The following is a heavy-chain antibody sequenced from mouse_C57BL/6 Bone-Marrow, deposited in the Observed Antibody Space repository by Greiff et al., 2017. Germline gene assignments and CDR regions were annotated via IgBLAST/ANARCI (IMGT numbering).Heavy chain of an antibody. CDR2: IDPENGDT. CDR3: TPTPHRGYAMDY. Sequence: VQLQQSGAELVRPGASVKLSCTASGFNIKDDYMHWVKQRPEQGLEWIGWIDPENGDTEYASKFQGKATITADTSSNTAYLQLSSLTTEDTAVYYCTPTPHRGYAMDYWGQGTSVTVSS. CDR1: GFNIKDDY. J-gene: IGHJ4*01. V-gene: IGHV14-4*01. D-gene: IGHD2-10*01.